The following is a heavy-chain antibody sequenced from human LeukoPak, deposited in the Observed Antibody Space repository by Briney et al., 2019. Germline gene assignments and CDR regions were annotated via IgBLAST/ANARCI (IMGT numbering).Heavy chain of an antibody. D-gene: IGHD3-22*01. CDR1: GFSFSNYR. V-gene: IGHV3-7*01. Sequence: PGGSLRLSCAASGFSFSNYRMTWLRQAPGKGLEWVANIRGDESRKYYLDSVTGRFTISRDNAKNSLYLQMNSLRAEDTAVYYCARDANYHVSSDYYDAFDIWGQGTMVTVSS. CDR2: IRGDESRK. J-gene: IGHJ3*02. CDR3: ARDANYHVSSDYYDAFDI.